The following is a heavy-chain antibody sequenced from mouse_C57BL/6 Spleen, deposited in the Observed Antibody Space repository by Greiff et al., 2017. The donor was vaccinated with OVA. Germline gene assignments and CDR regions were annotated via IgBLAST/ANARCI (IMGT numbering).Heavy chain of an antibody. J-gene: IGHJ3*01. CDR1: GFSLTSYG. V-gene: IGHV2-2*01. D-gene: IGHD2-1*01. CDR2: IWSGGST. CDR3: ARNEDYYSWFAY. Sequence: VQLVESGPGLVQPSQSLSITCTVSGFSLTSYGVHWVRQSPGKGLEWLGVIWSGGSTDYNAAFISRLSISKDNSKSQVFFKMNSLQADDTAIYYCARNEDYYSWFAYWGQGTLVTVSA.